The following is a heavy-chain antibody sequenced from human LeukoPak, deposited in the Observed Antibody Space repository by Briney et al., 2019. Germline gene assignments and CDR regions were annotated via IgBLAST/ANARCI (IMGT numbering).Heavy chain of an antibody. CDR1: GFTFSTYS. D-gene: IGHD3-16*01. V-gene: IGHV3-48*02. CDR2: ISGNGDTV. Sequence: GGSLRLSCAASGFTFSTYSMNWVRQAPGKGLEWVSYISGNGDTVDYADSVKGRFTISRDNAKNSVYLQMNSLRDEDTAVYSCARDKDWGFDYWGQGTLVTVSS. J-gene: IGHJ4*02. CDR3: ARDKDWGFDY.